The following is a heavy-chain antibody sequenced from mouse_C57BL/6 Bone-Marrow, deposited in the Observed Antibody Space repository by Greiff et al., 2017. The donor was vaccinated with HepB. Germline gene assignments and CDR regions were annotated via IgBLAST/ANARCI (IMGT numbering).Heavy chain of an antibody. V-gene: IGHV1-42*01. J-gene: IGHJ4*01. CDR2: INPSTGGT. CDR1: GYSFTGYY. Sequence: EVQLQQSGPELVKPGASVKISCKASGYSFTGYYMNWVKQSPDKSLEWIGEINPSTGGTTYNQKFKAKATLSVDKSSSTAYMQLKSLTSEDSAVYYCARQLRPSMDYWGQGTSVTVSS. D-gene: IGHD3-2*02. CDR3: ARQLRPSMDY.